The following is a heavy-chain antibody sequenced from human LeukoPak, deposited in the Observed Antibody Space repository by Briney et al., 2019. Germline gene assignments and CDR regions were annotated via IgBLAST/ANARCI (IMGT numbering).Heavy chain of an antibody. Sequence: GGSLRLSCAASGFTFSSYAMHWVRQAPGKGLEWVAVISYDGSNKYYADSVKGRFTISRDNAKNSLYLQMNSLRAKDTAVYYCARDRDFWSGYGTVGAFDIWGQGTMVTVSS. CDR3: ARDRDFWSGYGTVGAFDI. V-gene: IGHV3-30-3*01. CDR1: GFTFSSYA. J-gene: IGHJ3*02. D-gene: IGHD3-3*01. CDR2: ISYDGSNK.